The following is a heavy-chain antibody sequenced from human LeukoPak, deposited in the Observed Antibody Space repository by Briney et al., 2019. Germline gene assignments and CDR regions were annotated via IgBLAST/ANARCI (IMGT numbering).Heavy chain of an antibody. Sequence: KAGGSLRLSCAASGFTFSDYCMSWIRQAPGKGLEWVSYISSSGSTIYYADSVKGRFTISRDNAKNSLYLQMNSLRAEDTAVYYCARDIVVVTATPYYWGQGTLVTVSS. V-gene: IGHV3-11*04. J-gene: IGHJ4*02. CDR1: GFTFSDYC. CDR2: ISSSGSTI. CDR3: ARDIVVVTATPYY. D-gene: IGHD2-21*02.